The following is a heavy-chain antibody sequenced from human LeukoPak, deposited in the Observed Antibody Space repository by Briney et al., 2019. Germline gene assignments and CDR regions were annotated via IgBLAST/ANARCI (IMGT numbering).Heavy chain of an antibody. J-gene: IGHJ3*02. CDR3: ARTLAARRLYAFDI. CDR1: GGSISSYY. V-gene: IGHV4-59*01. CDR2: IYYSGST. D-gene: IGHD6-25*01. Sequence: SETLSLTYTVSGGSISSYYWSWIRQPPGKGLEWIGCIYYSGSTNYNPSLKSRVTISVDTSKNQFSLKLSSVTAADTAVYYCARTLAARRLYAFDIWGQGTMVTVSS.